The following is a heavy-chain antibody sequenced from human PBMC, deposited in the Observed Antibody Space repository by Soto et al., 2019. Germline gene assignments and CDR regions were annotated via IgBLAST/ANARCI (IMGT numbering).Heavy chain of an antibody. D-gene: IGHD3-10*01. CDR2: ISYDGSNK. CDR1: GFTFSSYA. CDR3: ARPSVGKKVRGRSVPYYYYGMDV. J-gene: IGHJ6*02. Sequence: QVQLVESGGGVVQPGRSLRLSCAASGFTFSSYAMHWVRQAPGKGLEWVAVISYDGSNKYYADSVKGRFTISRDNSKNTLYLQMNSLRAEDTAVYYCARPSVGKKVRGRSVPYYYYGMDVWGQGTTVTVSS. V-gene: IGHV3-30-3*01.